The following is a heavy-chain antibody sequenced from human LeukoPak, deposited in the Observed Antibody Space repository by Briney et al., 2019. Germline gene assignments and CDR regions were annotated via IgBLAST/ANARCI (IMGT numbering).Heavy chain of an antibody. Sequence: GGSLRLSCAASGFTFSSYAMSWVRQAPGKGLEWVSAISSSGGSTYYADSVKGRFTISRDNSKNTLYLQMNSLRAEDTAVYYCAKDRDALRYFDWSPPVDYWGQGTLVTVSS. CDR1: GFTFSSYA. V-gene: IGHV3-23*01. J-gene: IGHJ4*02. D-gene: IGHD3-9*01. CDR2: ISSSGGST. CDR3: AKDRDALRYFDWSPPVDY.